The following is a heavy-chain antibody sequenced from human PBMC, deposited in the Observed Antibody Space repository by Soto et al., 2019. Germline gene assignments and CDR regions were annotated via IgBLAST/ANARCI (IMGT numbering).Heavy chain of an antibody. D-gene: IGHD6-19*01. CDR3: AKDVESGWYEAFDY. CDR2: IRSFDYRT. Sequence: GGSLRLSCTASGFAFSQYGMSWVRQAPGKGLEWVSSIRSFDYRTNYADSVKGRFTISRDNSKSTLSLQMSSLRAEDTAVYYCAKDVESGWYEAFDYWGPATLVTVSS. CDR1: GFAFSQYG. V-gene: IGHV3-23*01. J-gene: IGHJ4*02.